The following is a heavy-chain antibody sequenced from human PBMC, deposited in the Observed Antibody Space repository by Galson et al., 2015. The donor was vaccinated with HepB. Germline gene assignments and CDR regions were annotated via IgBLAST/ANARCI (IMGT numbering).Heavy chain of an antibody. V-gene: IGHV7-4-1*02. CDR3: ARGMWGDSSTLGY. CDR1: GYTFTDYA. Sequence: SVKVSCKASGYTFTDYAMTWVRQAPGQGLEWMGWINTNTGNPTYAQGFTGRFVFSLDTPVSTANLQISGLKTEDTGVYYCARGMWGDSSTLGYWGQGTLVSVSS. J-gene: IGHJ4*02. D-gene: IGHD6-13*01. CDR2: INTNTGNP.